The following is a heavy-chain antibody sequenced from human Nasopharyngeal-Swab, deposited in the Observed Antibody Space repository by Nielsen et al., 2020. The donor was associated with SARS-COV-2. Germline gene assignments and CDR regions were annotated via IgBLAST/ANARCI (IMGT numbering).Heavy chain of an antibody. V-gene: IGHV3-21*01. Sequence: GESLKISCAASGFTFSDYYMNWVRQAPGKGLEWVSSINSSSSYIYYADSVKGRFTISRDNAKNSLYLQMNSLRAEDTAVYYCARDRHGDDSRNYYYGMDVWGQGTTVSVSS. D-gene: IGHD4-23*01. CDR3: ARDRHGDDSRNYYYGMDV. CDR2: INSSSSYI. CDR1: GFTFSDYY. J-gene: IGHJ6*02.